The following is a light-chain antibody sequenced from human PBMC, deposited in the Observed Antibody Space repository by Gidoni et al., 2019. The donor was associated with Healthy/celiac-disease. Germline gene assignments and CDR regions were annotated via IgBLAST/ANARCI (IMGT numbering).Light chain of an antibody. V-gene: IGLV1-47*02. CDR3: AAWDDSLSGQV. Sequence: QSVLTQPPSASGTPGQRVTISSSGSSSNIGSNYVYWYQQLPGTAPKLLIYSNNQRPSGVPDRFSGSKSGTSASLAISGLRSEDEADYYCAAWDDSLSGQVFGGGTKLTVL. CDR1: SSNIGSNY. CDR2: SNN. J-gene: IGLJ3*02.